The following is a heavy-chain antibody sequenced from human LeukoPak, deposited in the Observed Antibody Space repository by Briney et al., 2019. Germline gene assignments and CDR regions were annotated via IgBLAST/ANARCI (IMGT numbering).Heavy chain of an antibody. D-gene: IGHD5-18*01. CDR1: GGTISSYC. V-gene: IGHV4-59*01. CDR2: IYYSGHT. CDR3: ARVSQSDTAMGVDY. Sequence: SETLYLTCTASGGTISSYCWSWIRQPPGQGLEWIGYIYYSGHTNYNPSLKSRVTISVDTSKNQFYLKLSSVTAADTAVYYCARVSQSDTAMGVDYWGQGTLVTVSS. J-gene: IGHJ4*02.